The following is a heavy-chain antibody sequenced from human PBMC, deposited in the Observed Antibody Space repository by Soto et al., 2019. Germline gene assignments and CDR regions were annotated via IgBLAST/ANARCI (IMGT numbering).Heavy chain of an antibody. CDR1: GFTFSSYD. CDR3: ARVFCTNGVCYRHAFDI. CDR2: IGTAGDT. V-gene: IGHV3-13*01. Sequence: GGSLRLSCAASGFTFSSYDMHWVRQATGKGLEWVSAIGTAGDTYYPGSVKGRFTISRENAKNSLYLQMNSLRAGDTAVYYCARVFCTNGVCYRHAFDIWGQGTMVTVSS. J-gene: IGHJ3*02. D-gene: IGHD2-8*01.